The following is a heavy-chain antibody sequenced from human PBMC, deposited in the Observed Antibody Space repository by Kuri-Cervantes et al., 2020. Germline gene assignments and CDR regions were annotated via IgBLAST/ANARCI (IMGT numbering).Heavy chain of an antibody. J-gene: IGHJ6*03. D-gene: IGHD3-22*01. CDR3: ARSQDYYNEWIDYYYYMDV. V-gene: IGHV4-38-2*01. CDR1: GYSISSGYY. CDR2: FFHPGNT. Sequence: ESLKISCAVSGYSISSGYYWGWIRQPPGKGLEWIGSFFHPGNTYYKAALKSRVTISVDTSKNQFSLKLSSVIAADTAVYYCARSQDYYNEWIDYYYYMDVWGKGTTVTVSS.